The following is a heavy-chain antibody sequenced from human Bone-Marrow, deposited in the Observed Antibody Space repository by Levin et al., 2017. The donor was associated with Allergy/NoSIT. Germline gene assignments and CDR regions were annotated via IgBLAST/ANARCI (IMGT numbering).Heavy chain of an antibody. Sequence: GASVKVSCKASGGTFSSYAISWVRQAPGQGLEWMGGIIPIFGTANYAQKFQGRVTITADESTSTAYMELSSLRSEDTAVYYCASSDGYSSSPEEDFDYWGQGTLVTVSS. V-gene: IGHV1-69*13. CDR1: GGTFSSYA. CDR3: ASSDGYSSSPEEDFDY. J-gene: IGHJ4*02. CDR2: IIPIFGTA. D-gene: IGHD6-13*01.